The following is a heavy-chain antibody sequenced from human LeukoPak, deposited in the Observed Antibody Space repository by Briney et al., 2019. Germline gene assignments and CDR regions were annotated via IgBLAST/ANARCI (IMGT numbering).Heavy chain of an antibody. D-gene: IGHD3-3*01. CDR2: ISGSGGST. Sequence: GGSLRLSCAASGFTFSSYAMSWVRQAPGKGLEWVSAISGSGGSTYYADSVKGRFTISRDNSKNTLYLQMNSLRAEDTAVYYCAKNGVYDFWSGPSNWFDPWGQGTLVTASS. CDR1: GFTFSSYA. J-gene: IGHJ5*02. V-gene: IGHV3-23*01. CDR3: AKNGVYDFWSGPSNWFDP.